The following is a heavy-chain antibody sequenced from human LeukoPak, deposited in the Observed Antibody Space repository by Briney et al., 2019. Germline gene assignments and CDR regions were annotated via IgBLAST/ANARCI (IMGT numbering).Heavy chain of an antibody. J-gene: IGHJ4*02. Sequence: PGESLKISCKGSGYSFTSYWISWVRQAPGQGLEWMGRIIPIVGVPNYAQKFQDRVTITADKSTSTAYMELSSLRSEDTAVYYCAREYSRSSGRGYYFDYWGQGTLVTVSS. CDR1: GYSFTSYW. CDR3: AREYSRSSGRGYYFDY. CDR2: IIPIVGVP. D-gene: IGHD6-6*01. V-gene: IGHV1-69*04.